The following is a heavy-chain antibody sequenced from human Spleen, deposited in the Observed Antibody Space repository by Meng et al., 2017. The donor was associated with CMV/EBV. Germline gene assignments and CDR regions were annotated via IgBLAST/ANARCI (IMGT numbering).Heavy chain of an antibody. CDR1: TFSSYA. Sequence: TFSSYAMSWGRQAPGKGLEWVSVIYSGGSSTYYADSVKGRFTISRDNSKNTLYLQMNSLRAEDTAVYYCAKVKRGGRSGSSTSCYDYWGQGTLVTVSS. D-gene: IGHD2-2*01. J-gene: IGHJ4*02. CDR3: AKVKRGGRSGSSTSCYDY. V-gene: IGHV3-23*03. CDR2: IYSGGSST.